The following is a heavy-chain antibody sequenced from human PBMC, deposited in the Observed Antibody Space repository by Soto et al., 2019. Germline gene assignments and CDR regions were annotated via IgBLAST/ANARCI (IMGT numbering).Heavy chain of an antibody. J-gene: IGHJ2*01. CDR2: ISYDGIYQ. CDR3: ARSPQPTRGIHWYFDF. Sequence: QVQLVESGGGVVQPGRSLGLSCAASGFTFNTYGIHWVRQAPGKGLEWVAAISYDGIYQYYADSVKGRFTISRDNSKNTLYVQMNSLRAEDTAVYYCARSPQPTRGIHWYFDFWGRGILVTVSS. V-gene: IGHV3-30*03. CDR1: GFTFNTYG. D-gene: IGHD2-2*01.